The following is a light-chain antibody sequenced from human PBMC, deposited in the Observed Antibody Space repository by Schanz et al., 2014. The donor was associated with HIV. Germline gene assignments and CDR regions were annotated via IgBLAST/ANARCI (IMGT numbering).Light chain of an antibody. CDR1: QSVRSNY. Sequence: EVVLTQSPGTLSLSPGERATLSCRASQSVRSNYLAWYQQKPGQAPRLLIYDASSRATGIPDRFSGSGSGTDFTLTIIRLEPEDFAVYYCQQYGSPPWTFGQGTNVEV. CDR3: QQYGSPPWT. CDR2: DAS. J-gene: IGKJ1*01. V-gene: IGKV3-20*01.